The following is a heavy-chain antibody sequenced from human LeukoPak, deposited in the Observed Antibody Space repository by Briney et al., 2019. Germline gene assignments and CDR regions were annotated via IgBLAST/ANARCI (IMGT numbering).Heavy chain of an antibody. Sequence: GGSLRLSCAASRFTFSNYWMHWVRQAPGKGLVWVSRINPDGSSTTYAASVKGRFTISRDNSKNTLYLQMNSLRAEDTAVYYCAKVLRMGYYGSGSYSSVDYWGQGTLVTVSS. D-gene: IGHD3-10*01. CDR1: RFTFSNYW. CDR2: INPDGSST. J-gene: IGHJ4*02. V-gene: IGHV3-74*01. CDR3: AKVLRMGYYGSGSYSSVDY.